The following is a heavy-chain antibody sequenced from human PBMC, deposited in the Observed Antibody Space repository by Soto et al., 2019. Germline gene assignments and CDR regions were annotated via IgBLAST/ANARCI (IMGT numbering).Heavy chain of an antibody. CDR1: GFTFSSYS. J-gene: IGHJ3*02. V-gene: IGHV3-21*01. D-gene: IGHD4-4*01. CDR2: ISSSSDYI. CDR3: AKSPTGDAFDM. Sequence: EVQLVESGGGLVKPGGSLRLSCAASGFTFSSYSINWVRQAPGKGLEWVSSISSSSDYIFYADSVKGRFIISRDNAKNSAYVHMNSLRAEDTAVYYCAKSPTGDAFDMWGQGTMVTVS.